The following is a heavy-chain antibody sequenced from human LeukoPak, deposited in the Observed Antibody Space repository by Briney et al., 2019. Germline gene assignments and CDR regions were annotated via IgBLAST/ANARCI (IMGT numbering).Heavy chain of an antibody. CDR3: ARRDMTAVTAYAFDI. V-gene: IGHV4-39*01. CDR1: GGSISSSTYY. Sequence: SETLSHTCTVSGGSISSSTYYWGWIRQPPGKGLEWIGSIYYSGSTYYSPSLKSRVTISVDTSKNQFSLRLSSVTAADTAVYYCARRDMTAVTAYAFDIWGQGTMVTVSS. D-gene: IGHD4-11*01. CDR2: IYYSGST. J-gene: IGHJ3*02.